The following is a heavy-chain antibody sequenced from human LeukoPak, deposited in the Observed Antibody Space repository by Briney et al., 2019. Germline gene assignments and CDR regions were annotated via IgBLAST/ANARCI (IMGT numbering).Heavy chain of an antibody. V-gene: IGHV1-3*03. CDR2: INAGNGDT. J-gene: IGHJ4*02. CDR1: GYTFTNFA. CDR3: ARDPLQYHDLLTGSQPEYYFDF. D-gene: IGHD3-9*01. Sequence: ASVKVSCKASGYTFTNFAIHWVRQAPGQRLEWMGWINAGNGDTKYSQEFQGRVTITRDTSANTAYMQLSSLRSEDMAVYYCARDPLQYHDLLTGSQPEYYFDFWGQGTLVTVAS.